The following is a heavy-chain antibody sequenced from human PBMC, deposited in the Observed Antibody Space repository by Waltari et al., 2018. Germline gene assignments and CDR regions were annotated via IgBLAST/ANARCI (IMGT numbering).Heavy chain of an antibody. J-gene: IGHJ4*02. CDR3: ATSNSGGRRGFDY. V-gene: IGHV1-24*01. CDR2: FNPEDGEI. Sequence: QVQLEQSGAEVKKPGASMKVSCKVSGYALSDLSMHWVRQAPGEGLEWMGGFNPEDGEIIYAQKFRGRVTMTEDTSTETVYMDLSSQRSEDTAVYYCATSNSGGRRGFDYWGQGTLVTVSS. CDR1: GYALSDLS. D-gene: IGHD1-26*01.